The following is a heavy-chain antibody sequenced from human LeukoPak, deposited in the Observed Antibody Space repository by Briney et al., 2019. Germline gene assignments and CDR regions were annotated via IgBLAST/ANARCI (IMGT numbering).Heavy chain of an antibody. Sequence: SVKVSCKASGGTFSSYAISWVRQAPGQGLEWMGGIIPIFGTANYAQKFQGRVTITAGESTSTAYMELSSLRSEDTAVYYCASRREYERIKTGLYYYYGMDAWGQGTTVTVSS. CDR3: ASRREYERIKTGLYYYYGMDA. J-gene: IGHJ6*02. V-gene: IGHV1-69*13. D-gene: IGHD2/OR15-2a*01. CDR2: IIPIFGTA. CDR1: GGTFSSYA.